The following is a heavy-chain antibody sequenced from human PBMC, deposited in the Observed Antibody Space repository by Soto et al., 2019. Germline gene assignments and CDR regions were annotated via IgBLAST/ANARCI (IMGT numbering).Heavy chain of an antibody. CDR3: ARLGYCSSTSCYHPYYYYGMDV. CDR2: ISSSSSTI. J-gene: IGHJ6*02. D-gene: IGHD2-2*01. Sequence: GGSLRLSCAASGFTFSSYSMNWVRQAPGKGLEWVSYISSSSSTIYYADSVKGRFTISRDNAKNSLYLQMNSLRDEDTAVYYCARLGYCSSTSCYHPYYYYGMDVWGQGTTVTVSS. V-gene: IGHV3-48*02. CDR1: GFTFSSYS.